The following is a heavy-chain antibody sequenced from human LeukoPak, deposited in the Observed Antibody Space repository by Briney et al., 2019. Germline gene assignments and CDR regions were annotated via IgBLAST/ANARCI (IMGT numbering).Heavy chain of an antibody. V-gene: IGHV3-66*02. J-gene: IGHJ4*02. CDR1: GFTVSSNY. D-gene: IGHD3-3*01. CDR3: ARAFLGSFDY. CDR2: VYSGGST. Sequence: GGSLRLSCAASGFTVSSNYMSWVRQAPGKGLEWGSVVYSGGSTYYADSVKGRFTISRDNSKNTLYLQMNSLRAEDTAVYYCARAFLGSFDYWGQGTLVTVSS.